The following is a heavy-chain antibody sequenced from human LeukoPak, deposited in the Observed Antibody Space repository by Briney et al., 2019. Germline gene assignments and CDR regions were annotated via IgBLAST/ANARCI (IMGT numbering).Heavy chain of an antibody. Sequence: GASVKVSCKASGHTFTSYGISWVRQAPGQGLEWMGWISAHNGHTNYVQPFQGRVTMTTDTSTNTAYMELRSLRSDDTAVYYCAREQVGVSFDYWGQGTLVTVSS. D-gene: IGHD1-26*01. CDR2: ISAHNGHT. J-gene: IGHJ4*02. CDR3: AREQVGVSFDY. CDR1: GHTFTSYG. V-gene: IGHV1-18*01.